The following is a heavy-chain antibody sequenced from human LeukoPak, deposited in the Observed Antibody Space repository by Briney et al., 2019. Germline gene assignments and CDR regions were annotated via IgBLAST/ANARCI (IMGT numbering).Heavy chain of an antibody. V-gene: IGHV4-38-2*02. J-gene: IGHJ5*02. D-gene: IGHD2-2*01. CDR1: GYSISSGYQ. CDR3: ARDPRWLTPDCTSTSCYENYFDP. CDR2: IFHTGSV. Sequence: SETLSLTCAVSGYSISSGYQWAWIRPPPGNTLERIGSIFHTGSVHYNPSLKSRVTISVDTSTNHFSLRLGSLTAADTAIYYCARDPRWLTPDCTSTSCYENYFDPWGQGILVTVSS.